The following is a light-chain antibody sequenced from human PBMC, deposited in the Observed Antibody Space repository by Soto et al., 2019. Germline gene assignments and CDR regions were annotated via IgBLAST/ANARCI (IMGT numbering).Light chain of an antibody. CDR3: QQYAGTPLT. CDR1: QRVSNS. J-gene: IGKJ4*01. CDR2: DAS. Sequence: DTLLTQSPATLSLSPGERVTLSCRATQRVSNSLAWYKQKSGQAPRLLIYDASFRATGIPARFSGGGSGTEFTLTISRLEPEDFEVYYCQQYAGTPLTFGGGTKVDIK. V-gene: IGKV3-20*01.